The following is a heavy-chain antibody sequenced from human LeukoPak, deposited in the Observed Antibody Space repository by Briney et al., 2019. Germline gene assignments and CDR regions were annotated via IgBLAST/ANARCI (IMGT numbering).Heavy chain of an antibody. CDR1: GFTFSTYG. V-gene: IGHV3-30*02. J-gene: IGHJ3*02. CDR2: IRNDGSNK. CDR3: AKSRAPTAAPDAFHI. D-gene: IGHD1-14*01. Sequence: GGSLRLSCAASGFTFSTYGMHWVRQAPGKGLEWVAFIRNDGSNKYYADSVKGRFIISRDNSENTIYLQMDSLRAEDTAVYYCAKSRAPTAAPDAFHIWGQGTMVTVSS.